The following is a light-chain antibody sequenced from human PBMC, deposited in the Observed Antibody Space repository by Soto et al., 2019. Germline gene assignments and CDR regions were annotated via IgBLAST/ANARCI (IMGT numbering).Light chain of an antibody. CDR3: AAWDDSLNGFVV. CDR2: SDD. Sequence: QSVLTQPPSASGTPGQRVTISCSGSSSNIGTNIVNWYQQLPGAAPKLLIYSDDQRPSGVPDRFSGSKSGTSASLAISGLQSEEEAEYYCAAWDDSLNGFVVFGGGTKLTVL. V-gene: IGLV1-44*01. J-gene: IGLJ2*01. CDR1: SSNIGTNI.